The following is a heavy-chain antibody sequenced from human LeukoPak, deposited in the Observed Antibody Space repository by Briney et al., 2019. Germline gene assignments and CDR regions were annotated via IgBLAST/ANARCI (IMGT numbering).Heavy chain of an antibody. CDR2: IYYSGST. V-gene: IGHV4-59*01. J-gene: IGHJ4*02. CDR3: ARRPHCYGSRSYFY. D-gene: IGHD3-10*01. Sequence: SETLSLTCTVSGGSISSYYWSWIRQPPGKGLEWIGYIYYSGSTNYNPSLKSRVTISVDTSKNQFSLKLSSVTAADTAVYYCARRPHCYGSRSYFYGGQGTLVTVSS. CDR1: GGSISSYY.